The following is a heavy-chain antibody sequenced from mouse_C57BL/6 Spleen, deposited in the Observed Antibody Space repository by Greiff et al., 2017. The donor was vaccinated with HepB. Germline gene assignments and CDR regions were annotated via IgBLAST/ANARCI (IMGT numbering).Heavy chain of an antibody. V-gene: IGHV1-80*01. D-gene: IGHD2-1*01. CDR2: IYPGDGDT. J-gene: IGHJ4*01. CDR3: ARGNYDAMDY. CDR1: GYAFSSYW. Sequence: VQLVESGAELVKPGASVKISCKASGYAFSSYWMNWVKQRPGKGLEWIGQIYPGDGDTNYNGKFKGKATLTADKSSSTAYMQLSSLTSEDSAVYFCARGNYDAMDYWGQGTSVTVSS.